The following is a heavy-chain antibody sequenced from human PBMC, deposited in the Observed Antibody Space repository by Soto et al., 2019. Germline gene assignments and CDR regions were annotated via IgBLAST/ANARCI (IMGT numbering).Heavy chain of an antibody. V-gene: IGHV1-2*02. CDR3: ARKSNPGYHYYYGLDV. J-gene: IGHJ6*02. CDR2: INPNNGDT. Sequence: PQASVKVSCKASGYPFTGYYLHWVRQAPGQGLEWMGYINPNNGDTNFAQNFQGRVTLTRDTSISTAYMELSRLRSDDTAVYYCARKSNPGYHYYYGLDVWGQGTTVTVSS. CDR1: GYPFTGYY. D-gene: IGHD4-4*01.